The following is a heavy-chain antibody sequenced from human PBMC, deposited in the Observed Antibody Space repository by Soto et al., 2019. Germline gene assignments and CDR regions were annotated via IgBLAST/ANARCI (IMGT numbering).Heavy chain of an antibody. V-gene: IGHV3-30-3*01. CDR1: GFTFSSYA. Sequence: QVQLVESGGGVVQPGRSLRLSCAASGFTFSSYAMHWVRQAPGKGLEWVAVISYDGNNQYYADSVKGRFTISRDNSKNTLYLQMNSLRAEDTAVYYCARISVAGILWGNNWFDPWGQGALVTVSS. J-gene: IGHJ5*02. CDR2: ISYDGNNQ. D-gene: IGHD6-19*01. CDR3: ARISVAGILWGNNWFDP.